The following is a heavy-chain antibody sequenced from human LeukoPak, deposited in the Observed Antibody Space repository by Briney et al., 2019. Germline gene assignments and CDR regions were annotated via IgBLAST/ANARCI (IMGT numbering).Heavy chain of an antibody. Sequence: SETLSLTCTVSGGSISSYYWSWIRQPPGKGLEWIGYIYYSGSTNYNPSLKSRVTMSVDTSKNQFSLKLSSVTAADTAVYYCARDRAAAAGTLNYFDYWGQGTLVTVSS. V-gene: IGHV4-59*01. CDR3: ARDRAAAAGTLNYFDY. CDR2: IYYSGST. D-gene: IGHD6-13*01. J-gene: IGHJ4*02. CDR1: GGSISSYY.